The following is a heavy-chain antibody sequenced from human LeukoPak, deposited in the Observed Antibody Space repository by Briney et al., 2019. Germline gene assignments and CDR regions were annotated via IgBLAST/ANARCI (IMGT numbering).Heavy chain of an antibody. V-gene: IGHV3-11*01. CDR1: VSYFRDYY. J-gene: IGHJ3*02. Sequence: GGSLRLSCAASVSYFRDYYMNWVRQAPGKGLEWISYISESSQKIHYADSVKGRFTISRDNANNSLYLQMNSLRAEDTALYYCASGYIFGVDRGAFENWGQGTMVTVSS. CDR2: ISESSQKI. D-gene: IGHD5-18*01. CDR3: ASGYIFGVDRGAFEN.